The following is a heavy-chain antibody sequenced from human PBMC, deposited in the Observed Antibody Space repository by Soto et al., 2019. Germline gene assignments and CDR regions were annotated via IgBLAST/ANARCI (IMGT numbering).Heavy chain of an antibody. CDR2: MNPYNGNT. CDR3: ARGPGDLGYLDY. Sequence: ASVKVSCKASGYSFTSYDINWVRQAPGQGLECMGWMNPYNGNTGYAQDFQGRVTMTWNTSISTAYMELSSLRSEDTAVYYCARGPGDLGYLDYWGQGALVTSPQ. CDR1: GYSFTSYD. D-gene: IGHD3-10*01. J-gene: IGHJ4*02. V-gene: IGHV1-8*01.